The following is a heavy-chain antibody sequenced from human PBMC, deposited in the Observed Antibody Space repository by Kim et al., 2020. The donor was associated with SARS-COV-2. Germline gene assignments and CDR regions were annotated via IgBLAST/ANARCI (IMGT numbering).Heavy chain of an antibody. D-gene: IGHD2-2*01. J-gene: IGHJ5*02. Sequence: SETLSLTCAVYGGSFSGYYWSWIRQPPGKGLEWIGEINHSGSTNYNPSLKSRVTISVDTSKNQFSLKLSSVTAADTAVYYCARGGYCSSTSYYRSSVGQYNWFDPWGQGTLVTVSS. V-gene: IGHV4-34*01. CDR2: INHSGST. CDR3: ARGGYCSSTSYYRSSVGQYNWFDP. CDR1: GGSFSGYY.